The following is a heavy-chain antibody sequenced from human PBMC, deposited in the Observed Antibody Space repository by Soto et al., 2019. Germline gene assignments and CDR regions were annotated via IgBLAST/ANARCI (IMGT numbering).Heavy chain of an antibody. CDR1: GYTFTSYG. V-gene: IGHV1-18*04. CDR2: ISAYNGNT. Sequence: ASVKVSCKASGYTFTSYGISWVRQAPGQGLEWMGWISAYNGNTNYAQKLQGRVTMTTDTSTSTAYMELRSLRSDDTAVYYCARDEIENYDILTGYYGMDVWGQGTTVTVSS. D-gene: IGHD3-9*01. CDR3: ARDEIENYDILTGYYGMDV. J-gene: IGHJ6*02.